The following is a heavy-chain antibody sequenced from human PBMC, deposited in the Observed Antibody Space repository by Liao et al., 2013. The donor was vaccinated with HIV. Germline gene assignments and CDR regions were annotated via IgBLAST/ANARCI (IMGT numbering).Heavy chain of an antibody. D-gene: IGHD2-21*01. CDR2: IYTSGST. CDR1: GGSISSGSYY. J-gene: IGHJ6*03. CDR3: ARLSYCGGDCYSGYMDV. V-gene: IGHV4-61*02. Sequence: QVQLQESGPGLVKPSQTLSLTCTVSGGSISSGSYYWSWIRQPAGKGLEWIGRIYTSGSTNYNPSLKSRVSMSGDTSQNQFSLKLISVTAADTAVYYCARLSYCGGDCYSGYMDVWGQGTTVTVSS.